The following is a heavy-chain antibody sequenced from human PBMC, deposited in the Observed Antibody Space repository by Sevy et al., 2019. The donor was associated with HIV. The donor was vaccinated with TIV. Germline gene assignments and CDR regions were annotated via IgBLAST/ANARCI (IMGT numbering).Heavy chain of an antibody. CDR1: GYTFTSYG. CDR2: ISAYNGNT. V-gene: IGHV1-18*01. CDR3: ARDMAVAAWYYGMDV. Sequence: ASVKVSCKASGYTFTSYGISWVRQAPGQGLEWMGWISAYNGNTNYAQKLQGRVTMTTDTSTSTAYMELRSLRSDDTAVYYCARDMAVAAWYYGMDVWGQGTTVAVSS. D-gene: IGHD2-15*01. J-gene: IGHJ6*02.